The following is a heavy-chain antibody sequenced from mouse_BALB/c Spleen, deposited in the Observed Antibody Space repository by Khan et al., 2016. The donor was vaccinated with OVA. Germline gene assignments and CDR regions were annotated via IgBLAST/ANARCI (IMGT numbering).Heavy chain of an antibody. CDR2: IDPFSGDT. CDR1: GYSFTSYY. J-gene: IGHJ3*01. V-gene: IGHV1S135*01. CDR3: TRHGYVAWFTY. Sequence: VQLKQSGPELMKPGASVKISCKASGYSFTSYYIHWVMESHGKSLEWIGYIDPFSGDTTYNQKFKGKVTLTVDKSSSTAYILLSNLTSEDSAVYYCTRHGYVAWFTYWGQGTLVTVSA. D-gene: IGHD2-2*01.